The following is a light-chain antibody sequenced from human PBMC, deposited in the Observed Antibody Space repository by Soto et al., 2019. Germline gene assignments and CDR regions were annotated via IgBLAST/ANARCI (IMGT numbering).Light chain of an antibody. J-gene: IGKJ1*01. Sequence: GDRVTITCRASEGIRTWLAWYQHKPGKAPKFLIYDASSLESGVPSRFSGSGSGTEFTLTISSLQPDDFATYFCQQYNNYPRTFGQGTKVDIK. CDR2: DAS. CDR1: EGIRTW. V-gene: IGKV1-5*01. CDR3: QQYNNYPRT.